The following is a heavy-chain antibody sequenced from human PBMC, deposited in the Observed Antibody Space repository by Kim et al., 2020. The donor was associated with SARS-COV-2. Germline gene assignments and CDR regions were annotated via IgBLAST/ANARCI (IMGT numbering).Heavy chain of an antibody. CDR2: ISDSGSTT. J-gene: IGHJ3*02. D-gene: IGHD6-19*01. V-gene: IGHV3-48*03. CDR3: ARESVTGTDAFDI. CDR1: GFTFSSYE. Sequence: GGSLRLSCAASGFTFSSYEINWVRQAPGKGLEWVSYISDSGSTTYYADSVKGRFTISRDNAKNSLFLQMNILRAEDTAVYYCARESVTGTDAFDIWGQGTLVTVSS.